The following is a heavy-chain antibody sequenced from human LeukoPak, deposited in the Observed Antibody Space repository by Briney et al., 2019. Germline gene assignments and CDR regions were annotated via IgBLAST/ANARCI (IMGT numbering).Heavy chain of an antibody. CDR1: GFTFSSYG. J-gene: IGHJ6*03. Sequence: GGSLRLSCAASGFTFSSYGMHWVRQAPGRGLEWVAFIRYDGSNKYYADSVKGRFTISRDNSKNTLYLQMNSLRAEDTAVYYCAKDQGRYYYYYYMDVWGKGTTVTISS. V-gene: IGHV3-30*02. CDR2: IRYDGSNK. CDR3: AKDQGRYYYYYYMDV.